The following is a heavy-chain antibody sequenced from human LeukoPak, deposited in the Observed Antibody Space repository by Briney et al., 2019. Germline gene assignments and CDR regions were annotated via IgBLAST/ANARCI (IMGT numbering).Heavy chain of an antibody. D-gene: IGHD3-9*01. CDR2: IYSGGST. CDR3: AKGRWGLTINNFDI. V-gene: IGHV3-53*01. CDR1: GFTVSSNY. Sequence: GGSLRLSCAASGFTVSSNYMSWVRQAPGKGLEWVSVIYSGGSTYYADSVKGRFTIYRDNSKNTLYLQMNSLGGEDTAVYYCAKGRWGLTINNFDIWGQGRMVTVSS. J-gene: IGHJ3*02.